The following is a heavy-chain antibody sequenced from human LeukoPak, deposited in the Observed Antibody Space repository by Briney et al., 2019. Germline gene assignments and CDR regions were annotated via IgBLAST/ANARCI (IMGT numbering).Heavy chain of an antibody. Sequence: SQTLSLTCAISGDSVSSNSAAWNWIRQSPSRGLEWLGRTYYRSNWYNDSAVSVKSRITISPDTSKNQFSLQLNSVTPEDTAVYYCARGMVMVPATAIGYFDYWGEGNLWTVSS. CDR1: GDSVSSNSAA. V-gene: IGHV6-1*01. CDR2: TYYRSNWYN. D-gene: IGHD2-21*02. J-gene: IGHJ4*03. CDR3: ARGMVMVPATAIGYFDY.